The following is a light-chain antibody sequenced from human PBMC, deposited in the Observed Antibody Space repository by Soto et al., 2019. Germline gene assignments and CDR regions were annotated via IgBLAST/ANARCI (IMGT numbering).Light chain of an antibody. J-gene: IGKJ1*01. CDR3: QHYNSYSEA. Sequence: DIQMTQSPSTLYGTVGDRVTITCRASQTISSWLAWYQQKPGKAPKLLIYKASTLKSGVPSRFSGSGSGTEFTLTISSLQPDDFATYYCQHYNSYSEAFGQGTKA. CDR1: QTISSW. V-gene: IGKV1-5*03. CDR2: KAS.